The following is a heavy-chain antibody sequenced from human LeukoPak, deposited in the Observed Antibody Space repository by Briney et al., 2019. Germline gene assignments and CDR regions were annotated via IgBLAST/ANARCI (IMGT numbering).Heavy chain of an antibody. V-gene: IGHV4-61*02. CDR3: VRIVVVPAALYYYYMDV. Sequence: SQTLSLTCTVSGGSISSGSYYWRWIRQPAGTGLEWIGRIYTSGSTNYNPSLKSRVTISVDTSKNQFSLKLSSVTAADTAVYYCVRIVVVPAALYYYYMDVWGKGTTVTVSS. D-gene: IGHD2-2*01. J-gene: IGHJ6*03. CDR2: IYTSGST. CDR1: GGSISSGSYY.